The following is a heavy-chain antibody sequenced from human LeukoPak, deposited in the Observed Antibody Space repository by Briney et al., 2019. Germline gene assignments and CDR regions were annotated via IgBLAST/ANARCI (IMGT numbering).Heavy chain of an antibody. D-gene: IGHD3-9*01. V-gene: IGHV5-51*01. CDR1: GYSFTSYW. CDR2: ICPGDSDT. J-gene: IGHJ6*02. CDR3: ARRKYNILTGYSPMDV. Sequence: GESLKISCKGSGYSFTSYWIGWVRQMPGKGLEWMGIICPGDSDTRYSPSFQGQVTISADKSISTAYLQWSSLKASDTAMYYCARRKYNILTGYSPMDVWGQGTTVTVSS.